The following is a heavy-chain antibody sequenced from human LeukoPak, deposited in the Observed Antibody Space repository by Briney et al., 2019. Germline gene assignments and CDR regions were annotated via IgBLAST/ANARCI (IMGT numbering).Heavy chain of an antibody. CDR2: IYIDGNT. Sequence: HPGGSLRLSCAVSGFSVSNNHMIWVRQAPGKGLEWVSVIYIDGNTYYTDSVKGRFTISRDNSKNTVFLQMNSLRAEDTAVYYCARDSEVVTAKAQMDVWGKGTTVTVFS. CDR1: GFSVSNNH. J-gene: IGHJ6*04. D-gene: IGHD2-21*02. V-gene: IGHV3-53*01. CDR3: ARDSEVVTAKAQMDV.